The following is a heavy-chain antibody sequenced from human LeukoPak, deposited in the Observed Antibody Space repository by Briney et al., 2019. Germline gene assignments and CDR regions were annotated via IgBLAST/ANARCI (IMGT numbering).Heavy chain of an antibody. CDR3: GRDLGGSHDY. Sequence: ASVKVSYNASGYTFTASYMYWVRQAPGLGPEWVAWINTNNGGAKYAQNLQGRVTVTRDTSISTVYMELNSLRSGDTGVYYCGRDLGGSHDYWGQGTLVTVSS. D-gene: IGHD2-15*01. J-gene: IGHJ4*02. V-gene: IGHV1-2*02. CDR2: INTNNGGA. CDR1: GYTFTASY.